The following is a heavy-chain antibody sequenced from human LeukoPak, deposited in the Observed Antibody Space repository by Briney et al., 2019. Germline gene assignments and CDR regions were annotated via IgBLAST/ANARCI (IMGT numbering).Heavy chain of an antibody. CDR2: INHSGST. CDR3: ARGSYDFWSGYFYYYYYYGMDV. D-gene: IGHD3-3*01. CDR1: GGSFSGYY. J-gene: IGHJ6*02. V-gene: IGHV4-34*01. Sequence: SSETLSLTCAVYGGSFSGYYWSWIRQPPGKGLEWIGEINHSGSTNYNPSLKSRVTISVDTSKSQFSLKLSSVTAADTAVYYCARGSYDFWSGYFYYYYYYGMDVWGQGTTVTVSS.